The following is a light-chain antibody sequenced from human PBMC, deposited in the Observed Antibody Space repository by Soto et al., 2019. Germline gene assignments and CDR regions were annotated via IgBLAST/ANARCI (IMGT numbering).Light chain of an antibody. V-gene: IGKV1-5*03. J-gene: IGKJ4*01. CDR3: QQYNSYSLT. CDR1: QSISSW. CDR2: KAS. Sequence: DIQMTQSPSTLSASVGDRVTITCRASQSISSWVAWYQQKPGKAPKLLIYKASSLESGVPSRFIGSGSGTEFTLTISSLQPDDFATYYCQQYNSYSLTFGGGTKVEIK.